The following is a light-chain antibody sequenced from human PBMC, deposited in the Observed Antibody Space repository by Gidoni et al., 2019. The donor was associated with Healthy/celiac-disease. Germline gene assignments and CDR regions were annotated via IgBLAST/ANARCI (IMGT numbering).Light chain of an antibody. CDR2: WAS. CDR1: QSVLYSSNNKNY. Sequence: DIVMTQSPDSLAVSLGERANINCKSSQSVLYSSNNKNYLAWYQQKPGQPPKLLIYWASTRESGVPARFSGSGSGTDFTLTISSLQAEDVAVYYCQQYYSTPRTFGQGTKLEIK. CDR3: QQYYSTPRT. J-gene: IGKJ2*01. V-gene: IGKV4-1*01.